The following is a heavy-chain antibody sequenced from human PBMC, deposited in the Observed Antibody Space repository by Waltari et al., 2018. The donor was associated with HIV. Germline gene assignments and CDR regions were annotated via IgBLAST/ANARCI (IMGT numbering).Heavy chain of an antibody. CDR1: GYTLTSYY. D-gene: IGHD6-19*01. V-gene: IGHV1-46*01. J-gene: IGHJ4*02. CDR2: ITPSGGSA. Sequence: QVQLVQSGAEVKKPGASVKVSCKASGYTLTSYYMHWVRQAPGQGLEWMGIITPSGGSASYEQKFQGRGTMTRDTSTSTVYMELSSLRSEDTAVYYCARAPELCSGCLHNWGQGTLVTVSS. CDR3: ARAPELCSGCLHN.